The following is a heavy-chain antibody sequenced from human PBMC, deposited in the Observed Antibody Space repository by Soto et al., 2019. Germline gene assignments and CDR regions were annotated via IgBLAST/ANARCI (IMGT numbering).Heavy chain of an antibody. CDR1: GFTFSGYA. J-gene: IGHJ6*03. V-gene: IGHV3-23*01. CDR2: IGGIGGST. CDR3: AKDPPPHFRAAAGNYYYYYMYV. Sequence: EVQLLESGGGLVQPGGSLRLSCAASGFTFSGYAMSWVRQAPGKGLEGVSAIGGIGGSTYYADSVKGRFTISRDNSKNTLYLQMNSLRAEDTAVYYCAKDPPPHFRAAAGNYYYYYMYVWGKGTTVTVSS. D-gene: IGHD6-13*01.